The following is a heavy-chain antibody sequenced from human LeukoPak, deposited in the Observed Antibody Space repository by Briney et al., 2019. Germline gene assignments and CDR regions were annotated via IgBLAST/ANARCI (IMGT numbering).Heavy chain of an antibody. CDR3: ARDSSGSGWYSYFDC. CDR1: GFTFSNYG. J-gene: IGHJ4*02. V-gene: IGHV3-33*01. D-gene: IGHD6-19*01. CDR2: IWYDGSNQ. Sequence: GGSLRLSCAASGFTFSNYGMHWVRQAPGKGLEWVAVIWYDGSNQYYADSVKGRFTISRDNSKSTLYLQMNSLRAEDMAVYYCARDSSGSGWYSYFDCWGQGALVTVSS.